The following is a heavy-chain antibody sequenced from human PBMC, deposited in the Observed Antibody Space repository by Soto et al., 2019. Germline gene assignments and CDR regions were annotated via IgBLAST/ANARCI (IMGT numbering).Heavy chain of an antibody. CDR2: INPNSGGT. CDR1: GYTISVYY. Sequence: ASVNVYCKTAGYTISVYYMHWVRQAPRQGLEWMGWINPNSGGTNYAQKFQGWVTMTRDTSISTAYMELSRLRSDDTAVYYCARGRWEHDYYYYGMDVWGQGTTVTVS. D-gene: IGHD1-26*01. V-gene: IGHV1-2*04. CDR3: ARGRWEHDYYYYGMDV. J-gene: IGHJ6*02.